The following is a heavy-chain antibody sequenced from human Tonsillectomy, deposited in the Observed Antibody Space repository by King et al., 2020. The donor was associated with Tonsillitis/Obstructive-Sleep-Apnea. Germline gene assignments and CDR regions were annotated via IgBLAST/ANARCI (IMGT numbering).Heavy chain of an antibody. J-gene: IGHJ6*02. D-gene: IGHD3-3*01. V-gene: IGHV4-39*01. Sequence: QLQESGPGLVKPSETLSLTCTVSGGSISSSSYYWGWIRQPPGKGLEWIGSIYYSGSTYYNPSLKSRVTISVDTSKNQFSLKLSSVTAADTAVYYCARQYDFWSGYDVDYYGMDVWGQGTTVTVSS. CDR1: GGSISSSSYY. CDR2: IYYSGST. CDR3: ARQYDFWSGYDVDYYGMDV.